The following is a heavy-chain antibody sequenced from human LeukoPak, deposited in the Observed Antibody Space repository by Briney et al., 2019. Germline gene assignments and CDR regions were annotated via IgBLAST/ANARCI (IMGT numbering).Heavy chain of an antibody. CDR2: ITNSGNSK. CDR1: EFTFSSYS. CDR3: ARGSTYYDSSGQVPFDY. Sequence: GGSLRLSCAASEFTFSSYSMNWVRQAPRKGLEWVSYITNSGNSKSYADSVKGRFTISRDNTKNSLYLQMNSLRAEDMAVYYCARGSTYYDSSGQVPFDYWGQGTLVTVSS. D-gene: IGHD3-22*01. V-gene: IGHV3-48*01. J-gene: IGHJ4*02.